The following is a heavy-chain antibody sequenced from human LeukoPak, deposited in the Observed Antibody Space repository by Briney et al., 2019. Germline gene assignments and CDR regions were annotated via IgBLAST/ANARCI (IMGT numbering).Heavy chain of an antibody. J-gene: IGHJ3*02. V-gene: IGHV3-48*03. CDR1: GFTFSSYE. D-gene: IGHD4-17*01. CDR3: ARELYGDYDAFDI. CDR2: ISSSGSTI. Sequence: GGSLRLSCAASGFTFSSYEMNWVRQASGKGLEWVSYISSSGSTIYYADSVKGRFTISRDNAKNSLYLQMNSLRAEDTAVYYCARELYGDYDAFDIWGQGTMVTVSS.